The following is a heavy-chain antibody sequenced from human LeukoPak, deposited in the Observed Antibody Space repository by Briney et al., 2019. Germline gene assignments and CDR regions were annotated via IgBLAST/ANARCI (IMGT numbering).Heavy chain of an antibody. D-gene: IGHD4-17*01. V-gene: IGHV3-23*01. Sequence: GGSLRLSCAASGFTFSSYAMSWVRQAPGKGLEWVSAISGGGSTYYADSVKGRFTISRDNSKNTQYLQINFLRADDTAVYYCAKCLTTVTTIDYWGQGTLVTVSS. CDR1: GFTFSSYA. CDR2: ISGGGST. CDR3: AKCLTTVTTIDY. J-gene: IGHJ4*02.